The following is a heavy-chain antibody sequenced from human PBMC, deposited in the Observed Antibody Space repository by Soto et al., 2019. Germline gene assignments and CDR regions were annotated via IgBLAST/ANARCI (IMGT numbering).Heavy chain of an antibody. J-gene: IGHJ5*02. Sequence: HLQLQESGPGLVKSSETLSLTCAVSGGSITSSGFWWSWIRQPPGKGLEWIATIYDTGNTFYNPSLRSRVTLSADTSKNQFALNLNSVTAADTAVYYCAKRAYGDPFDPWGQGTLVTVSS. CDR2: IYDTGNT. D-gene: IGHD4-17*01. CDR1: GGSITSSGFW. V-gene: IGHV4-39*01. CDR3: AKRAYGDPFDP.